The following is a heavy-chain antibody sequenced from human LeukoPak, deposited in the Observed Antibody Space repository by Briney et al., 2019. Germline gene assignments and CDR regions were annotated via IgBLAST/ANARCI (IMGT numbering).Heavy chain of an antibody. V-gene: IGHV4-59*01. CDR2: IYYSGST. D-gene: IGHD6-19*01. CDR1: GGSISSYY. J-gene: IGHJ4*02. Sequence: SETLSLTCTVSGGSISSYYWSWIRQPPGKGLEWIGYIYYSGSTNYNPSLKSRVTISVDTSKNQFSLKLSSVTAADTAVYYCARKRGSGWYYSDYWGQGTLVTVSS. CDR3: ARKRGSGWYYSDY.